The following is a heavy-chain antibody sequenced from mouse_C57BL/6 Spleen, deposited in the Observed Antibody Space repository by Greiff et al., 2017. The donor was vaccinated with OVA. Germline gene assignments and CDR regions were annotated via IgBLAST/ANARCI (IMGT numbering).Heavy chain of an antibody. CDR2: INPSNGGT. CDR1: GYTFTSYW. CDR3: ARRRKGDYAMDY. J-gene: IGHJ4*01. V-gene: IGHV1-53*01. Sequence: VKLQQPGTELVKPGASVKLSCKASGYTFTSYWMHWVKQRPGQGLEWIGNINPSNGGTNYNEKFKSKATLTVDKSSSTAYMQLSSLTSEDSAVYDCARRRKGDYAMDYWGQGTSVTVSS.